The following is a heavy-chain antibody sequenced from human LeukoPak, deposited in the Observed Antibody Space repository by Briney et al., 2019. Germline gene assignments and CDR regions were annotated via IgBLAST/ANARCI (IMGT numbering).Heavy chain of an antibody. CDR1: GFTFSSYS. CDR2: ISGSGGST. V-gene: IGHV3-23*01. D-gene: IGHD1-26*01. Sequence: GGSLRLSCAASGFTFSSYSMNWVRQAPGKGLEWVSAISGSGGSTYYADSVKGRFTISRDNSKNTLYLQMNSLRAEDTAVYYCAKDRLRKWELLRMGAFDIWGQGTMATVSS. CDR3: AKDRLRKWELLRMGAFDI. J-gene: IGHJ3*02.